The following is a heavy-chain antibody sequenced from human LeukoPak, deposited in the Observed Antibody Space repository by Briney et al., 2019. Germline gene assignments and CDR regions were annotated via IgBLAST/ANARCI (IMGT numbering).Heavy chain of an antibody. CDR1: GGTFSSYA. J-gene: IGHJ6*03. CDR3: AINQAGYCGGGSCYRHEFYYMDV. CDR2: IIPIFGTA. Sequence: SVKVSCKASGGTFSSYAISWVRQAPGQGLEWMGGIIPIFGTANYAQKFQGRVTITADESTSTAYMELSSLRSEDTAMYYCAINQAGYCGGGSCYRHEFYYMDVWGKGTSVTVSS. D-gene: IGHD2-15*01. V-gene: IGHV1-69*13.